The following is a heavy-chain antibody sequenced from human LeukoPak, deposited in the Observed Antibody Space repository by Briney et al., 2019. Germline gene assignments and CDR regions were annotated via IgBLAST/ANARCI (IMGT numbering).Heavy chain of an antibody. Sequence: PSETLSLTCTVSGASIDSYYWSWVRQPAGQSPEWIGRIHTSGTTNYNPAFKSRVIMSIDKPNNQLSLNVSSVTAADTGVYYCARTPPVQGLRNLYFYDYMDVWGRGTTVTVSS. J-gene: IGHJ6*03. V-gene: IGHV4-4*07. CDR1: GASIDSYY. D-gene: IGHD2/OR15-2a*01. CDR2: IHTSGTT. CDR3: ARTPPVQGLRNLYFYDYMDV.